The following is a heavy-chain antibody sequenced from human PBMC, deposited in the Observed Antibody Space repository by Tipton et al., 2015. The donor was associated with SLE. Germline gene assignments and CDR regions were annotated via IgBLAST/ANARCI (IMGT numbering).Heavy chain of an antibody. CDR1: GGSISSCAYY. J-gene: IGHJ5*02. CDR3: ARHNYGGIGFDP. CDR2: IYYSGNT. Sequence: TLSLTCTVSGGSISSCAYYWSWIRQHPGKGLEWIGYIYYSGNTYYNPSLESRAFISVDTSNNQFSLKLSSVTAADTAVYYCARHNYGGIGFDPWGQGTLVTVSS. V-gene: IGHV4-31*03. D-gene: IGHD4-23*01.